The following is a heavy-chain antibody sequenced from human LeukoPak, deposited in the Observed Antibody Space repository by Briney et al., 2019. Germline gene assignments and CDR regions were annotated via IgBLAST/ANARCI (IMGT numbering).Heavy chain of an antibody. CDR1: GFTFSSYG. D-gene: IGHD1-26*01. Sequence: PGGSLRLSCAASGFTFSSYGMHWVRQAPGKGLEWVAVISYDGSNKYYADSVKGRFTISRDNSKNTLYLQMNSLRAEDTAVYYCEGSYPHDAFDIWGQGTMVTVSS. CDR2: ISYDGSNK. CDR3: EGSYPHDAFDI. J-gene: IGHJ3*02. V-gene: IGHV3-30*03.